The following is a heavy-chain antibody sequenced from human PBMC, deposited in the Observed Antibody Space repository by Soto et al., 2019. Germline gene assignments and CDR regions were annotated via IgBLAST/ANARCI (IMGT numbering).Heavy chain of an antibody. CDR2: ISYDGSNK. CDR1: GFTFSSYS. CDR3: ARLLRSIAVAGPLDY. J-gene: IGHJ4*02. D-gene: IGHD6-19*01. V-gene: IGHV3-30-3*01. Sequence: GGSLRLSCAASGFTFSSYSIHWVRHAPGKGLEWVAVISYDGSNKYYADSVKGRFTISRDSSKNTLYLQMNSLRAEDTAVYYCARLLRSIAVAGPLDYWGQGTLVTVSS.